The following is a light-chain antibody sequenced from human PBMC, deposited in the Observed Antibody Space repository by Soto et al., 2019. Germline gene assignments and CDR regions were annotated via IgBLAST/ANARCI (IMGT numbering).Light chain of an antibody. CDR1: QIVSGKY. J-gene: IGKJ4*01. CDR3: QQRSNWPSLT. Sequence: PGDRATLSCMAIQIVSGKYLAWYQHKPGQAPRLLISDASNRATGIPARFSGSGSETDFTLTISSLEPEDSAVYYCQQRSNWPSLTFGGGTKVDIK. V-gene: IGKV3-11*01. CDR2: DAS.